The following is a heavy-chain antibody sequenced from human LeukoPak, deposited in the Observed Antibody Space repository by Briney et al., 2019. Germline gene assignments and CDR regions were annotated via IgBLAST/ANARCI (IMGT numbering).Heavy chain of an antibody. J-gene: IGHJ4*02. CDR3: ARGQDVTYYFDY. CDR1: GGSFSGYY. Sequence: SETLSLTCAVYGGSFSGYYWSWIRQPPGKGLEWIGEINHSGSTNYNPSLKSRVTISVDTSKNRFSLKLSSVTAADTAVYYCARGQDVTYYFDYWGQGTLVTVSS. V-gene: IGHV4-34*01. CDR2: INHSGST. D-gene: IGHD3-16*01.